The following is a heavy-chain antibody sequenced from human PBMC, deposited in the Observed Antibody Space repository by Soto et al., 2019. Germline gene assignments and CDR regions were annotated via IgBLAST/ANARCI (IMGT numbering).Heavy chain of an antibody. CDR2: INPADSDI. Sequence: GESLKISCEASGYSFTSNWIGWVRQMPGKGLEWMGIINPADSDIKYSPSFQGQVTISADKSISTVYLQWSSLQASDTAMYYCATNSREENGWTIRRIDYWGQGTLVTVSS. CDR3: ATNSREENGWTIRRIDY. D-gene: IGHD3-22*01. V-gene: IGHV5-51*01. J-gene: IGHJ4*02. CDR1: GYSFTSNW.